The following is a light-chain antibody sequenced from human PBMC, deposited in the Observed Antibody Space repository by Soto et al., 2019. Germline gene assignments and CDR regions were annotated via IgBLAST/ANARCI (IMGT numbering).Light chain of an antibody. J-gene: IGLJ3*02. CDR3: SSYTNAISVV. CDR1: SSDVGAYNW. CDR2: DVN. V-gene: IGLV2-14*03. Sequence: QSVLTQPASVSGSPGQSITISCTGTSSDVGAYNWVAWYQQHPGKAPKLMICDVNNRPSGVSNRFSGSKSGNTASLTISGLQAEDEGDYYCSSYTNAISVVFGGGTKVTVL.